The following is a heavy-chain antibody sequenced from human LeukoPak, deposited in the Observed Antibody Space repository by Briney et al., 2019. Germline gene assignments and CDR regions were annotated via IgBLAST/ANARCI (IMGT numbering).Heavy chain of an antibody. D-gene: IGHD5-24*01. V-gene: IGHV3-23*01. J-gene: IGHJ4*02. Sequence: GGSLRLSCAASGSTFSNYVLGWVRQAPGKGLQWVSAISGSGGSTYYADSVKGRFTISRGNSGNTLYLQMNSLRAEDTAVYYCKMGDGSPPLGQWGQGTLVTVSS. CDR2: ISGSGGST. CDR3: KMGDGSPPLGQ. CDR1: GSTFSNYV.